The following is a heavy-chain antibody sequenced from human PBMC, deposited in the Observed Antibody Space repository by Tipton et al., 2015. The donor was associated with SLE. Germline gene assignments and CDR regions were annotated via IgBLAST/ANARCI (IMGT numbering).Heavy chain of an antibody. CDR3: ARGTWFGDLRYNWVDS. V-gene: IGHV4-61*02. D-gene: IGHD3-10*01. CDR2: VYGGGTP. CDR1: GGSITSDDYY. J-gene: IGHJ5*01. Sequence: TLSLTCTVSGGSITSDDYYWNWIRQPAGKGLEWIGRVYGGGTPDYRPSLKSRVSISVDTSKNQFSLRLTSVTAADTAIYYCARGTWFGDLRYNWVDSWGQGILVTVSS.